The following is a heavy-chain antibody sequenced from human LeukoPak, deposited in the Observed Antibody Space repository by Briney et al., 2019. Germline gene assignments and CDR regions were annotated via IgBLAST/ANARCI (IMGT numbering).Heavy chain of an antibody. Sequence: GGSLKISCKGSGYSFTSYWIGWVRQMPGKGLEWMGIIYPGDSDTRYSPSFQGQVTISADKSISTAYLQWSSLKAPDTAIYYCARHRGPGGGFSNVEFDPWGQGTLVTVSS. V-gene: IGHV5-51*01. CDR3: ARHRGPGGGFSNVEFDP. CDR1: GYSFTSYW. J-gene: IGHJ5*02. D-gene: IGHD3-16*01. CDR2: IYPGDSDT.